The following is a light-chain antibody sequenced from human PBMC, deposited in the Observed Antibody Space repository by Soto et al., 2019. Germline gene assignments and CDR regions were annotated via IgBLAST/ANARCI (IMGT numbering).Light chain of an antibody. J-gene: IGKJ1*01. CDR3: QDYGTSAPWT. CDR1: QNIRGNE. CDR2: RGS. Sequence: EVVLTQSPGTLSLSPGERATLSCRASQNIRGNELAWYQQKPGQAPRLLIYRGSSRATGIPDRFSGRGSGTAFTLTISRLEPEYFAVYYCQDYGTSAPWTFGQGTKVEIK. V-gene: IGKV3-20*01.